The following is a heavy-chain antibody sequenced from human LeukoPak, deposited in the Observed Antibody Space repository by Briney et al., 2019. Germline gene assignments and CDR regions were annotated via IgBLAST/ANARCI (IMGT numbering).Heavy chain of an antibody. CDR3: AREGPLTYYDFWSGYYPNDY. Sequence: ASVKVSCKTSGYTFTGYGIGWVRQAPGQGLEWMGWISAYNGKTNYAQKFQGRVTMTTDTSTSTAYMELRSLRSDDTAVYYCAREGPLTYYDFWSGYYPNDYWGQGTLVTVSS. CDR2: ISAYNGKT. CDR1: GYTFTGYG. J-gene: IGHJ4*02. V-gene: IGHV1-18*01. D-gene: IGHD3-3*01.